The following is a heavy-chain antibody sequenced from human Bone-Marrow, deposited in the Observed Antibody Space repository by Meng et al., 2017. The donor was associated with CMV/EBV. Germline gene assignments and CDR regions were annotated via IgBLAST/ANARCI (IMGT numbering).Heavy chain of an antibody. Sequence: GESLKISCAASGLIFSTYWMHWVRQAPGKGLVWVARINSDGTSTLYADSVKGRFTISRDNANNTLYLQMNSLRAEDTAVYYCATGSGSPWRYWGQGTLVTVS. D-gene: IGHD3-3*01. CDR1: GLIFSTYW. CDR3: ATGSGSPWRY. J-gene: IGHJ4*02. CDR2: INSDGTST. V-gene: IGHV3-74*01.